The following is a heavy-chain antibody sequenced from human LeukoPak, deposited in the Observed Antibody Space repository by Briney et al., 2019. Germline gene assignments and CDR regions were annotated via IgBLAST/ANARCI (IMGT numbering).Heavy chain of an antibody. J-gene: IGHJ4*02. CDR2: IYHSGST. Sequence: SQTLSLTCTVSGGSISSGGYYWSWIRQPPGKGLEWIGYIYHSGSTYYNPSLKSRVTISVDWSKNQFSLKLSSVTAADTAVYYCARGPSGYYNYWGQGTLVTVSS. CDR3: ARGPSGYYNY. CDR1: GGSISSGGYY. V-gene: IGHV4-30-2*01. D-gene: IGHD3-3*01.